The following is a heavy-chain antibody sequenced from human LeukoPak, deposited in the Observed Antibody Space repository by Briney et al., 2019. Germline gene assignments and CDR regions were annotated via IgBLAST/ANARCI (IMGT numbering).Heavy chain of an antibody. CDR3: VTRMRSSSLLDY. CDR2: INSDGSST. CDR1: GFTFSSYW. V-gene: IGHV3-74*01. Sequence: PGGSLRLSCAASGFTFSSYWMHWVRQAPGKGLVWVSRINSDGSSTSYADSVKGRFTISRDNAKNTLYLQMNSRRAEEPAVYYFVTRMRSSSLLDYWGQGTLVTVSS. J-gene: IGHJ4*02. D-gene: IGHD6-6*01.